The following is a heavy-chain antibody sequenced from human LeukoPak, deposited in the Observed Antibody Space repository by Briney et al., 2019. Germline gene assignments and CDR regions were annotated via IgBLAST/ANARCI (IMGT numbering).Heavy chain of an antibody. CDR2: IKPGGNEK. Sequence: GGSLRLSCAASGNYWMTWVRQGPGKGLEWVANIKPGGNEKYYVDSVKGRFTISRDNVKNSLYLQMNSLRAEDTAIYYCATFRFLGTWGQGTMVTVSP. V-gene: IGHV3-7*03. J-gene: IGHJ3*01. D-gene: IGHD3-3*01. CDR1: GNYW. CDR3: ATFRFLGT.